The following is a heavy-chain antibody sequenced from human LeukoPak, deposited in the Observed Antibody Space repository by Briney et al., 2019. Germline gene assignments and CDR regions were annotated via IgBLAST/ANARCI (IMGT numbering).Heavy chain of an antibody. CDR1: GFTFSNYA. V-gene: IGHV3-30-3*01. J-gene: IGHJ4*02. Sequence: HTGRSLRLSCAASGFTFSNYAMHWVRQAPGKGLEWVTVISYDGSNKYYADSVKGRFTISRDNSKNTLYLQMNSLSAEDTAVYYCAREESGRLPDYWGQGTLVTVSS. CDR2: ISYDGSNK. CDR3: AREESGRLPDY. D-gene: IGHD1-26*01.